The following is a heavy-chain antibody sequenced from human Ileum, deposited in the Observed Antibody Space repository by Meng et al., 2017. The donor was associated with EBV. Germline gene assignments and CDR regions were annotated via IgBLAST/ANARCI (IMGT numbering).Heavy chain of an antibody. D-gene: IGHD3-10*01. CDR1: GDSVSGSDW. J-gene: IGHJ4*02. V-gene: IGHV4-4*02. Sequence: VWLQGSGPGLGKPSGTLSITCAVSGDSVSGSDWWSWVRQPPGKGLEWIGEVYHDGATNYHPSLKSRVTISLDKSKNEVNLHLNSLTAADTAVYFCARSSPIVRGLDYWGQGTLVTVSS. CDR3: ARSSPIVRGLDY. CDR2: VYHDGAT.